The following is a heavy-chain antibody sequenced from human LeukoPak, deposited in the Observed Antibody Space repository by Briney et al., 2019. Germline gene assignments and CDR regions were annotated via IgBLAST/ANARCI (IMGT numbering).Heavy chain of an antibody. CDR1: GGSFSGYY. V-gene: IGHV4-34*01. CDR3: ASRFLPIPETGGVDP. J-gene: IGHJ5*02. CDR2: ISRSGST. D-gene: IGHD7-27*01. Sequence: PSETLSLTCAVYGGSFSGYYWSWIRQPPGKGLEWIGEISRSGSTNYNPSLKSRVTISVDTSKNQFSLKVTSVTAADTAVYYCASRFLPIPETGGVDPWGQETLVPVSS.